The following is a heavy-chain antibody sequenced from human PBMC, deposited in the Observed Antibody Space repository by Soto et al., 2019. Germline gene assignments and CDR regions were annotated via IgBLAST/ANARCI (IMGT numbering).Heavy chain of an antibody. D-gene: IGHD6-13*01. J-gene: IGHJ4*02. V-gene: IGHV1-3*01. CDR1: GYTITCCA. CDR3: ARDGEGKAAAAKVY. Sequence: QVQLVQSGAEVKKPGASVRISCKASGYTITCCAMHWVRQAPGQRPEWMGWINACDGDTKYAQNFQGRLTITTDTSASTAYMELGSLRSEETAVYYCARDGEGKAAAAKVYWGQGTPVTVSS. CDR2: INACDGDT.